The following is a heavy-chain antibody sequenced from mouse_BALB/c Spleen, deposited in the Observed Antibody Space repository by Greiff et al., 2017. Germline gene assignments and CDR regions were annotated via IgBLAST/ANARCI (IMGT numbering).Heavy chain of an antibody. CDR2: ISYSGST. V-gene: IGHV3-2*02. Sequence: DVQLQESGPGLVKPSQSLSLTCTVTGYSITSDYAWNWIRQFPGNKLEWMGYISYSGSTSYNPSLKSRISITRYTSKNQFFLQLNSVTTEDTATYYCASVRRGFAYWGQGTLVTVSA. CDR1: GYSITSDYA. J-gene: IGHJ3*01. D-gene: IGHD1-1*01. CDR3: ASVRRGFAY.